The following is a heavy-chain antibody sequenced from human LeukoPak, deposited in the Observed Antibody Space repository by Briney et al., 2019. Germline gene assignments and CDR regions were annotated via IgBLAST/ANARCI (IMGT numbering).Heavy chain of an antibody. CDR1: GYTFTGYY. J-gene: IGHJ4*02. Sequence: ASVKVSCKASGYTFTGYYMHWVRQAPGQGLEWMGWINPNSGGTNYAQKFQGRVTMTRDTSISTAYMELSSLRSEDTAVYYCAAAGYYRELYWGQGTLVTVSS. CDR3: AAAGYYRELY. V-gene: IGHV1-2*02. CDR2: INPNSGGT. D-gene: IGHD3-22*01.